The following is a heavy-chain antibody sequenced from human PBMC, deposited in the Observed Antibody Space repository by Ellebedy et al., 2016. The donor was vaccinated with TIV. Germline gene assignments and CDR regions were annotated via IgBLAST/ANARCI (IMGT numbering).Heavy chain of an antibody. CDR3: ARATEGLDY. CDR2: IGTASDT. Sequence: GESLKISCAASGFTFSSYDMHWVRQVTGKGLEWVSAIGTASDTYYPGSVKGRFTISRENAKNSLYLQMNSLRAGDTAVYYCARATEGLDYWGQGTLVTVSS. D-gene: IGHD1-14*01. V-gene: IGHV3-13*01. CDR1: GFTFSSYD. J-gene: IGHJ4*02.